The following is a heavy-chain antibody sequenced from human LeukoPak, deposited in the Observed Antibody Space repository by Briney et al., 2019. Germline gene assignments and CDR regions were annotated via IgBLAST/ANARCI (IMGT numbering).Heavy chain of an antibody. CDR3: ARDPRGGFDY. CDR2: IIPILGIA. V-gene: IGHV1-69*04. CDR1: GGTFSSYA. Sequence: SVKVSCKASGGTFSSYAISWVRQGPGQGFEWMGRIIPILGIANYAQKFQGRVTITADKSTSTAYMELSSLRSEDTAVYYCARDPRGGFDYWGQGTLVTVSS. D-gene: IGHD3-10*01. J-gene: IGHJ4*02.